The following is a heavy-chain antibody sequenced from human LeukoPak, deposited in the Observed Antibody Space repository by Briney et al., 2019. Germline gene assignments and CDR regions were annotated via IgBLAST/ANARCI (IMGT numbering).Heavy chain of an antibody. CDR2: ISGSGGST. Sequence: GGSLRLSCAASGFTFGSYAMSWVRQAPGKGLEWVSAISGSGGSTYYADSVKGRFTISRDNSKNTLYLQMNSLRAEDTAVYYCAKSPRVVVTYFDYWGQGTLVTVSS. CDR1: GFTFGSYA. CDR3: AKSPRVVVTYFDY. V-gene: IGHV3-23*01. J-gene: IGHJ4*02. D-gene: IGHD3-22*01.